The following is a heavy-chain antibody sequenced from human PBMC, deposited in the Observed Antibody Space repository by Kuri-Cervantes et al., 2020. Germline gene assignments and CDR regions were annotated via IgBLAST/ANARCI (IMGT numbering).Heavy chain of an antibody. CDR2: IFYTGNT. CDR1: GGSISSYY. D-gene: IGHD3-22*01. J-gene: IGHJ6*02. CDR3: ARGLLFRDDSSGYYRPEGSPKVYYYYYYGMDV. V-gene: IGHV4-59*01. Sequence: SETLSLTCTVSGGSISSYYWGWIRQPPGKGLEWIGYIFYTGNTKYSPSLKSRVTISVDTSKNQLSLKLNSVTAADTAVYYCARGLLFRDDSSGYYRPEGSPKVYYYYYYGMDVWGQGTTVTVSS.